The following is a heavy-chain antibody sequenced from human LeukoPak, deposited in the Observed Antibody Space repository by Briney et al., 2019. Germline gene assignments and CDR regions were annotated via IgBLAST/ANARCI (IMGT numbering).Heavy chain of an antibody. J-gene: IGHJ6*02. Sequence: PGGSLRLSCAASGFTFSSYATHWVRQAPGKGLEWVAVISYDGSNKYYADSVKGRFTISRDNSKNTLYLQMNSLRAEDTAVYYCARDQDDDTEYYYYYYGMDVWGQGTTVTVSS. D-gene: IGHD3-22*01. V-gene: IGHV3-30*04. CDR2: ISYDGSNK. CDR1: GFTFSSYA. CDR3: ARDQDDDTEYYYYYYGMDV.